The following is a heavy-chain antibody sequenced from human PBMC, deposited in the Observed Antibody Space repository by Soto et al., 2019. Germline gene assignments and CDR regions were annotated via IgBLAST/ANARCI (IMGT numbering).Heavy chain of an antibody. J-gene: IGHJ4*02. V-gene: IGHV3-23*01. D-gene: IGHD3-10*01. CDR2: ISGGGDTT. Sequence: EVQLLESGGGLVQPGGSLRLSCAASGFTFNNYAMTWVRQAPGKGLEWVSGISGGGDTTYYADSVKGRFTVSRDGSKNPLYLQMSSLRAEDTALYYCAKGRGGSGSLTPRVDFWGQGTLVTVSS. CDR3: AKGRGGSGSLTPRVDF. CDR1: GFTFNNYA.